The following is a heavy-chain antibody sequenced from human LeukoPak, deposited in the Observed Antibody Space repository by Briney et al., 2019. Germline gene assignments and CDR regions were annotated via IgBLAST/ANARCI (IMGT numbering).Heavy chain of an antibody. V-gene: IGHV3-30*01. J-gene: IGHJ4*02. CDR3: ARDPGIGLTMIRGDYFDN. D-gene: IGHD3-10*01. CDR2: ISYDGSKT. Sequence: GGSLRLSCAASGFTFSSYAMHWVRQAPGKGLEWVAAISYDGSKTYYVDSVKGRFTISRDNSKNTLYLQMNSLRAEDTAVYYCARDPGIGLTMIRGDYFDNWGQGTLVTVSS. CDR1: GFTFSSYA.